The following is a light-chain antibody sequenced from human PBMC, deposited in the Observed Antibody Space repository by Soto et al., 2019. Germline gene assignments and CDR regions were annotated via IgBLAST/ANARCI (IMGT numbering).Light chain of an antibody. J-gene: IGKJ1*01. CDR2: GAS. CDR3: LQHNTYPRT. Sequence: EIKMTQSPSSRAASLGNRVTITCGASQGISLDLGWYQQKPGKAPKRRIYGASSLQSGVPSRFTGSGSGTEFTLTLSSLQPADFATYYCLQHNTYPRTCGQGTKVEIK. V-gene: IGKV1-17*01. CDR1: QGISLD.